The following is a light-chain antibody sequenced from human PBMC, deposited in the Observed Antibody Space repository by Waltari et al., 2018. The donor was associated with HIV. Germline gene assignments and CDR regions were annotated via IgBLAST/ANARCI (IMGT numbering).Light chain of an antibody. CDR3: GSHSTDTTLV. V-gene: IGLV2-14*03. J-gene: IGLJ2*01. Sequence: HSALTQPASVSGSPGQSIAISCTGTGDDVGGYDYVSWYQHHPGNAPKLILYDVNIRPAGGSDRFSGSKSGNTASLTISGLQAEDEADDYCGSHSTDTTLVFGGGTKLTV. CDR2: DVN. CDR1: GDDVGGYDY.